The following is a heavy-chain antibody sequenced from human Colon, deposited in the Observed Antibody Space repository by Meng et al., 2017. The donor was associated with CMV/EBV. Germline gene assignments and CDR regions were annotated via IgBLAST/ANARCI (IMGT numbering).Heavy chain of an antibody. D-gene: IGHD2-15*01. Sequence: ASVKVSCKASGYTFTTYGITWVRQAPGQGLEWMGLISPYNGNTKYAQRLQDRVTMTTDTSTSSAYMELRSLRSDDTAMYYCARGGRDGMDVWGQGTTVTVSS. J-gene: IGHJ6*02. CDR3: ARGGRDGMDV. CDR1: GYTFTTYG. V-gene: IGHV1-18*01. CDR2: ISPYNGNT.